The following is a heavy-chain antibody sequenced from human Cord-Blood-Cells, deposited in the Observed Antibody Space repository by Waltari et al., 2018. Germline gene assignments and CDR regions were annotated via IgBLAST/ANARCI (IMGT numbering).Heavy chain of an antibody. CDR2: INHSGST. V-gene: IGHV4-34*01. Sequence: QVQLQQWGAGRLKPSETLSLTCAVYGGSFSGYYWSWIRQPPGKGLEWIGEINHSGSTNYNPSLKSRVTISVDTSKNQFSLKLSSVTAADTAVYYCASDFWSGYDAFDIWGQGTMVTVSS. CDR1: GGSFSGYY. D-gene: IGHD3-3*01. CDR3: ASDFWSGYDAFDI. J-gene: IGHJ3*02.